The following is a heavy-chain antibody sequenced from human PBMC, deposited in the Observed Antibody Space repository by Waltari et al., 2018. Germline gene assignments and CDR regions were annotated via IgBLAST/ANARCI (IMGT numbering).Heavy chain of an antibody. V-gene: IGHV4-30-2*01. CDR2: IYHSGST. CDR1: GGSISSGGYS. D-gene: IGHD3-22*01. CDR3: ASGYYYDSSGYYT. Sequence: QLQLQESGSGLVKPSQTLSLTCAVSGGSISSGGYSWCWIRQPPGKGLEWIGYIYHSGSTYYNPSLKSRVTISVDRSKNQFSLKLSSVTAADTAVYYCASGYYYDSSGYYTWGQGTLVTVSS. J-gene: IGHJ5*02.